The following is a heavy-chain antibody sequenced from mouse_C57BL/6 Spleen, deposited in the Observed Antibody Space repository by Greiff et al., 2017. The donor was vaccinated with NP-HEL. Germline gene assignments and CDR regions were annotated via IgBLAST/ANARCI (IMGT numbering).Heavy chain of an antibody. CDR1: GYTFTSYW. CDR2: IYPSDSET. D-gene: IGHD3-2*02. V-gene: IGHV1-61*01. Sequence: QVQLQQPGAELVRPGSSVKLSCKASGYTFTSYWMDWVKQRPGQGLEWIGNIYPSDSETHYNQKFKDKATLTVDKSSSTAYMQLSSLTSEDSAVYYCARWDSSGYPFAYWGQGTLVTVSA. CDR3: ARWDSSGYPFAY. J-gene: IGHJ3*01.